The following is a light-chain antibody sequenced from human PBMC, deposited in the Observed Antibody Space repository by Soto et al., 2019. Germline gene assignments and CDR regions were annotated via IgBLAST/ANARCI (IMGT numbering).Light chain of an antibody. CDR1: SSNIGSNP. V-gene: IGLV1-44*01. CDR2: DNI. J-gene: IGLJ3*02. Sequence: QSVLTQPPSASGTPGQRVTISCSGSSSNIGSNPVNWYQQLPGTAPKLTIYDNIDRPSGVPDRFSGSKSGTAASLAISGLQPEDEADYYCAAWDDSLNAWVLGGGTKFTVL. CDR3: AAWDDSLNAWV.